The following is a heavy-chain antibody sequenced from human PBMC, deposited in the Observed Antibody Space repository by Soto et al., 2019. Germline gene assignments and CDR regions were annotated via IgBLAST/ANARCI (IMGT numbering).Heavy chain of an antibody. Sequence: SVKVSCKASGGTFSSYTISWVRQAPGQGLEWMGRIIPILGIANYAQKFQGRDTITADKSTSTAYMELSSLRSEDTAVYYCAKYSGYELKGTYFDYWGQGTLVTVSS. CDR3: AKYSGYELKGTYFDY. CDR2: IIPILGIA. V-gene: IGHV1-69*02. J-gene: IGHJ4*02. CDR1: GGTFSSYT. D-gene: IGHD5-12*01.